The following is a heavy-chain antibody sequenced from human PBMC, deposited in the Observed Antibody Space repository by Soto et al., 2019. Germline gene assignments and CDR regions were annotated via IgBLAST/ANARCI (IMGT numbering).Heavy chain of an antibody. CDR3: ARQNLRYFDLDY. D-gene: IGHD3-9*01. CDR1: GGSISSYY. V-gene: IGHV4-59*08. J-gene: IGHJ4*02. Sequence: QVQLQESGPRLAKPSETLSLTCTVSGGSISSYYWTWIRQPPGKGLEWCGYIYYSGSTNSNPSLTSRVTISIDTSKNQFSPKLRSVTAADTAVYYCARQNLRYFDLDYWGQGILVPVFS. CDR2: IYYSGST.